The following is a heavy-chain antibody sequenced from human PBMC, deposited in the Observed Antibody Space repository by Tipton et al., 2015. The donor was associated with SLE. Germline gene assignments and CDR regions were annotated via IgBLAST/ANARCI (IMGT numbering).Heavy chain of an antibody. Sequence: TLSLTCAVSGVSISSSGYAWSWIRQAPGKGLEWIGYIYHGGSTYYNPSLKSRITTSVDMSKNQFSLKLSSVTAADTAGYFCARALGYGMDVWGPGTTVSVSS. CDR3: ARALGYGMDV. CDR2: IYHGGST. V-gene: IGHV4-30-2*01. J-gene: IGHJ6*02. CDR1: GVSISSSGYA.